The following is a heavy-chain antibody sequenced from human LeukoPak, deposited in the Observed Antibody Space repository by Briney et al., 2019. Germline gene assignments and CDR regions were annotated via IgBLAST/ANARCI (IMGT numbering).Heavy chain of an antibody. CDR2: IWYDGSNK. CDR1: GFTFSSYG. CDR3: ASYLQYDAFDI. V-gene: IGHV3-33*01. Sequence: GGSLRLSCAASGFTFSSYGMHWVRQAPGKGLEWVAVIWYDGSNKYYADSVKGRFTISRDNSENTLYLQMNSLRAEDTAVYYCASYLQYDAFDIWGQGTMVTVSS. D-gene: IGHD4-11*01. J-gene: IGHJ3*02.